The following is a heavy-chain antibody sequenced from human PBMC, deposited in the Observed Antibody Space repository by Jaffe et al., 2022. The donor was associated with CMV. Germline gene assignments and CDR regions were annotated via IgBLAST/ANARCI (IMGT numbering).Heavy chain of an antibody. CDR3: ARESRSGWSTHKGGMDV. J-gene: IGHJ6*02. Sequence: QVQLVQSGAEVKKPGASVKVSCKASGYTFTSYDINWVRQATGQGLEWMGWMNPNSGNTGYAQKFQGRVTMTRNTSISTAYMELSSLRSEDTAVYYCARESRSGWSTHKGGMDVWGQGTTVTVSS. V-gene: IGHV1-8*01. CDR2: MNPNSGNT. D-gene: IGHD6-19*01. CDR1: GYTFTSYD.